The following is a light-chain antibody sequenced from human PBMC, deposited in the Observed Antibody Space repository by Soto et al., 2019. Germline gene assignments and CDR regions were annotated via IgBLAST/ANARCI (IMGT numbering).Light chain of an antibody. CDR2: EVT. J-gene: IGLJ3*02. Sequence: QSALTQPPSASGSPGQSVTISCTGTSSDVGAYKYVSWYQQYPGKAPKLMIYEVTKLPSGVPDRFSGSKSGNTASLTVSGLQAEDEADYYCTSYVGNDIWVFGGGTKVTVL. CDR1: SSDVGAYKY. CDR3: TSYVGNDIWV. V-gene: IGLV2-8*01.